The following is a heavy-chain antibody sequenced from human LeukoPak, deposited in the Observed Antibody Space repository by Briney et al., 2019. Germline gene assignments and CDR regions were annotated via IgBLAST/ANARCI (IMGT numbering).Heavy chain of an antibody. CDR1: GGSISSSGSY. V-gene: IGHV4-39*07. J-gene: IGHJ6*02. CDR3: ARGSVNHYYTMDV. D-gene: IGHD4-17*01. CDR2: IYYSGNT. Sequence: SETLSLTCTVSGGSISSSGSYWGCIRQPPGKGLECIGSIYYSGNTDYNPSLRSRVTISVDTSKHQFSLKLGSVTAADTALYYCARGSVNHYYTMDVWGQGTTVTVSS.